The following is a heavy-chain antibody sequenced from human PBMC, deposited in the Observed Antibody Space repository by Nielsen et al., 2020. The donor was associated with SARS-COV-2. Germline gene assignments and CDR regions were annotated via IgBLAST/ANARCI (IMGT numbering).Heavy chain of an antibody. D-gene: IGHD3-10*01. CDR2: ISTNGGGT. Sequence: GESLKISCVGSGFTFSSYAMSWVRQAPGKGLEWVSSISTNGGGTYYAESVKGRFTISRDNSKNTLYLEMNSLRAEDTALYFCAKGNSRLSWFGELALYYYYYGMDVWGQGTTVTVS. J-gene: IGHJ6*02. CDR1: GFTFSSYA. V-gene: IGHV3-23*01. CDR3: AKGNSRLSWFGELALYYYYYGMDV.